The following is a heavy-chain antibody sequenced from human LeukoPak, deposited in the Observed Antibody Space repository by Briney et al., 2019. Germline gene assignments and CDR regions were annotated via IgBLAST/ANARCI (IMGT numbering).Heavy chain of an antibody. Sequence: PGGSLRLSCAASGFTFNIHSMTWVRQAPGKGLEWVSKISGNGANTYYADSVKGRFTISRDNSKNTIYLQMNSLRADDTAVYYCATVTGWYPLDFWGQGNLVTVSS. D-gene: IGHD6-19*01. J-gene: IGHJ4*02. V-gene: IGHV3-23*01. CDR1: GFTFNIHS. CDR3: ATVTGWYPLDF. CDR2: ISGNGANT.